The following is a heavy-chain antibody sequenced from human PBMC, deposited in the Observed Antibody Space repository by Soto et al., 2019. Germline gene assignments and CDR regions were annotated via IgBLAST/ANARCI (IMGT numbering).Heavy chain of an antibody. CDR1: SGPDRSHN. V-gene: IGHV4-59*08. CDR3: VRQGIDYLHGLVDV. CDR2: VYYTGDT. Sequence: QVQLQQSGPRLVKPSETLSLTCTVSSGPDRSHNWGWIRQPPGRGLEWIGYVYYTGDTAYNPSLSGRVTISADTSTNDISLTLNSVTAADTAVYYGVRQGIDYLHGLVDVWGQGTTVSVSS. D-gene: IGHD4-17*01. J-gene: IGHJ6*02.